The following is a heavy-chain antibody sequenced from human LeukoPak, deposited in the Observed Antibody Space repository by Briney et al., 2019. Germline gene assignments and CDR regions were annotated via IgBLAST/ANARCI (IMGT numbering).Heavy chain of an antibody. Sequence: GGSQRLSCAASEFIFSGYWMNWVRQAPGKGLEWVANIKQDGSEKQYVDSVRGRFTISRDNAKNSLYLQMNSLRVEDTAVYYCARDGFVGAADYWGQGTLVTVSS. D-gene: IGHD6-13*01. CDR2: IKQDGSEK. V-gene: IGHV3-7*01. J-gene: IGHJ4*02. CDR1: EFIFSGYW. CDR3: ARDGFVGAADY.